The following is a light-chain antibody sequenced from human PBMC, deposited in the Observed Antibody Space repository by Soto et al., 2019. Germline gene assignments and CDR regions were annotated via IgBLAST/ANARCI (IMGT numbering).Light chain of an antibody. CDR1: QSVLYSSNNKNY. CDR3: QQYYSTPTWT. CDR2: WAS. J-gene: IGKJ1*01. Sequence: DIVMTQSPDSLAVSLGERATINCKSSQSVLYSSNNKNYLAWYQQKPGQPPKLLIYWASTRESGVPDRFSGGGSGTDLTLTISSLQAEDVAVYYCQQYYSTPTWTFGQGTKVEIK. V-gene: IGKV4-1*01.